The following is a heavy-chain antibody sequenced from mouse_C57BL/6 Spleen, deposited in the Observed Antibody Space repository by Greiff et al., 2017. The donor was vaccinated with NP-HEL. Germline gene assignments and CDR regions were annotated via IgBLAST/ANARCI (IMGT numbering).Heavy chain of an antibody. V-gene: IGHV10-1*01. CDR1: GFSFNTYA. D-gene: IGHD2-4*01. J-gene: IGHJ1*03. CDR3: VRHWCDYGDWYFDV. Sequence: GGGLVQPKGSLKLSCAASGFSFNTYAMNWVRQAPGKGLEWVARIRSKSNNYATYYADSVKDRFTISRDDSESMLYLQMNNLKTEDTAMYYCVRHWCDYGDWYFDVWGTGTTVTVSS. CDR2: IRSKSNNYAT.